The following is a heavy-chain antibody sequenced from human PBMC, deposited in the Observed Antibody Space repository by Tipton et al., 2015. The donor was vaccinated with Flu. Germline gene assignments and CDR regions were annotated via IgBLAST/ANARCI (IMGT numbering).Heavy chain of an antibody. J-gene: IGHJ6*03. Sequence: SLRLSCAASGFTFSSYYMSWIRQAPGKGLEWVSYISSSGSTIYYADSVKGRFTISRDNAKNSLYLQMNSLRAEDTAVYYCARDSESNDYYYYYYMDVWGKGTTVTVSS. CDR1: GFTFSSYY. CDR2: ISSSGSTI. CDR3: ARDSESNDYYYYYYMDV. V-gene: IGHV3-11*01. D-gene: IGHD1-26*01.